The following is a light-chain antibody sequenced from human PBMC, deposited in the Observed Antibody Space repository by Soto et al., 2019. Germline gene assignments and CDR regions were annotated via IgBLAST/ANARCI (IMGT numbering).Light chain of an antibody. CDR3: ATWGDNVYV. J-gene: IGLJ1*01. V-gene: IGLV1-44*01. CDR1: SPNVGTNP. Sequence: QSVLTQPPSASGTPGQTVTISCSISSPNVGTNPVAWYQQLPGTAPKLLIYTNSQRPLGVPVRFSVSKSATSASVSTSDLQFEDEGVYYCATWGDNVYVFGTGTKVTVL. CDR2: TNS.